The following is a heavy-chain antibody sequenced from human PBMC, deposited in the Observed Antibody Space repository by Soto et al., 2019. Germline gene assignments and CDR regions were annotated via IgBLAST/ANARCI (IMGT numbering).Heavy chain of an antibody. CDR2: ITPMIGTA. D-gene: IGHD5-18*01. CDR3: FRDTAVAGA. J-gene: IGHJ5*02. CDR1: GGTFSISA. Sequence: QVQLEQSGAEVKKPGSSVKVSCKASGGTFSISAMNWVRQAPGQGLEWMAGITPMIGTANYAQKFQGRMTITADESTNTAYMELSSLRSEDTAVYYCFRDTAVAGAWGQGTLVTVSS. V-gene: IGHV1-69*01.